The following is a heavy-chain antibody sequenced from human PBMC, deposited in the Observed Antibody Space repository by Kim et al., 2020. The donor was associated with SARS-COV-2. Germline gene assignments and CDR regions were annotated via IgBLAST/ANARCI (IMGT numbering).Heavy chain of an antibody. Sequence: GGSLRLSCAASGFTFDDYAMHWVRQAPGKGLEWVSGISWKSGSIGYADSVKGRFTISRDNAKNSLYLQMNSLRAEDTALYYCAKEGGVDTAMAAFDYWGQGTLVTVSS. V-gene: IGHV3-9*01. CDR3: AKEGGVDTAMAAFDY. J-gene: IGHJ4*02. CDR1: GFTFDDYA. D-gene: IGHD5-18*01. CDR2: ISWKSGSI.